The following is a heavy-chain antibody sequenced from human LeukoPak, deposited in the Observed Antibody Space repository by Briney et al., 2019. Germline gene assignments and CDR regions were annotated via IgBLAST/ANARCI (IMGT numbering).Heavy chain of an antibody. Sequence: PGRSPRLSCAASGFAFNTYAMHWVRQAPGKGLEWVAVISYDGSNKYYADSVKGRFTISRDNSKNTLYLQMNSLRAEDTAVYYCAKALITGHTWHAFDIWGQGTMVTVSS. CDR1: GFAFNTYA. D-gene: IGHD3-22*01. J-gene: IGHJ3*02. CDR3: AKALITGHTWHAFDI. V-gene: IGHV3-30*18. CDR2: ISYDGSNK.